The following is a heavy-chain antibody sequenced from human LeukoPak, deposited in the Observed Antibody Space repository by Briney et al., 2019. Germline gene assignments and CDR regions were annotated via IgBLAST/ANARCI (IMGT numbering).Heavy chain of an antibody. CDR2: ISHDGSNK. Sequence: PWRSLRLSCAASGFTFSSYAMHWVRQAPGKGPEWVAVISHDGSNKYYADSVKGRFTISRDNSKNTLYLQMNSLRAEDTAVYYCARDDYGGYYSGMDVWGQGTTVTVSS. CDR1: GFTFSSYA. D-gene: IGHD4-17*01. J-gene: IGHJ6*02. V-gene: IGHV3-30*04. CDR3: ARDDYGGYYSGMDV.